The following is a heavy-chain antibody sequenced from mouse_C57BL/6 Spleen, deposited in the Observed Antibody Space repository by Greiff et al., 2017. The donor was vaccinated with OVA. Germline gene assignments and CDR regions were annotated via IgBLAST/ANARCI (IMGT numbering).Heavy chain of an antibody. CDR3: TRGLGRGYAMDY. Sequence: EVKVVESGEGLVKPGGSLKLSCAASGFTFSSYAMSWVRQTPEKRLEWVAYISSGGDYIYYADTVKGRFTISRDNARNTLYLQMSSLKSEDTAMYYCTRGLGRGYAMDYWGQGTSVTVSS. CDR1: GFTFSSYA. D-gene: IGHD4-1*01. J-gene: IGHJ4*01. V-gene: IGHV5-9-1*02. CDR2: ISSGGDYI.